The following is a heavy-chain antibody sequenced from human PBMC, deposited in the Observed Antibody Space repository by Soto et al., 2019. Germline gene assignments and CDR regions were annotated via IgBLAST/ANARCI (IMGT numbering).Heavy chain of an antibody. CDR1: GYTFTSYN. V-gene: IGHV1-8*01. CDR3: ARGAGGDIVVVVEGWFDP. J-gene: IGHJ5*02. D-gene: IGHD2-15*01. CDR2: MNPNSGNT. Sequence: QVQLVQSGAEVKKPGASVKVSRKASGYTFTSYNINWVRQATGQGLEWMGWMNPNSGNTGYAQKFQGRVTMTRNTSISTAYMELSSLRSEDTAVYYCARGAGGDIVVVVEGWFDPWGQGTLVTVSS.